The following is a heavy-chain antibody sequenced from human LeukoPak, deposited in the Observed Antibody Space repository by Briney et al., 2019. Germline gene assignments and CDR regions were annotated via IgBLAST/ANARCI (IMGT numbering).Heavy chain of an antibody. J-gene: IGHJ4*02. V-gene: IGHV4-30-4*01. CDR2: IYYSGST. CDR3: AREGTPSDGYGLFGY. Sequence: WVRQPPGKGLEWIGYIYYSGSTYYNPSLKGRVTISVDTSKNQFSLKLSSVTAADTAVYYCAREGTPSDGYGLFGYWGQGTLVTVSS. D-gene: IGHD5-18*01.